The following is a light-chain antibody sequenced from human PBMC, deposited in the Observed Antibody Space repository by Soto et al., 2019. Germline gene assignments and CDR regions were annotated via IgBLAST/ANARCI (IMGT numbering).Light chain of an antibody. CDR3: SSYTSSNTLPLYV. CDR1: RSNIGAGYD. Sequence: QSVLTQPPSVSGAPGQRVTISCTGSRSNIGAGYDVHWYQQLPGTAPKLLIYGTNNRPSGVPDRFSGSKSGMSASLAITGLQAADEADYYCSSYTSSNTLPLYVFATGTKLTVL. J-gene: IGLJ1*01. V-gene: IGLV1-40*01. CDR2: GTN.